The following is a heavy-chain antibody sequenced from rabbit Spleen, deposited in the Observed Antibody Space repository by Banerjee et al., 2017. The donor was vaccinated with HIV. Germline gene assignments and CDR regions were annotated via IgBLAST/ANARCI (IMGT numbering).Heavy chain of an antibody. CDR3: ARDLVDAIGWNFNL. D-gene: IGHD6-1*01. CDR1: GVSLNDKDG. CDR2: INIVTGRS. V-gene: IGHV1S40*01. J-gene: IGHJ4*01. Sequence: QSLEESGGDLVQPEGSLTLTCKASGVSLNDKDGMCWVRQAPGKGLEWIACINIVTGRSVYARWAKGRFTMSRTSSTTVTLQMTGLTVADTATYFYARDLVDAIGWNFNLWGPGTLVTVS.